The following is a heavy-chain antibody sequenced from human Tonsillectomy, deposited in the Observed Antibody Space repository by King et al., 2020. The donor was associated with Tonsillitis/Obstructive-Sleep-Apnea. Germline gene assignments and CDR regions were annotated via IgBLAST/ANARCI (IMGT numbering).Heavy chain of an antibody. V-gene: IGHV3-33*01. D-gene: IGHD1-7*01. CDR2: IWYDGSNK. Sequence: VKLVESGGGVVQPGRSLRLSCAASGFTFSSYGMHWVRQAPGKGLQWVALIWYDGSNKYYADSVKGRFTISRDNSKNTLYLQMNSLRAEDTAVYYCASPSVGTGNYDVEDAFDIWGQGTMVTVSS. J-gene: IGHJ3*02. CDR1: GFTFSSYG. CDR3: ASPSVGTGNYDVEDAFDI.